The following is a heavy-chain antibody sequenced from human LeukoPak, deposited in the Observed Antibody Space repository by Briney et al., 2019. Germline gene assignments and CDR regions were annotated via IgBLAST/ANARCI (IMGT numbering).Heavy chain of an antibody. CDR3: ARYSSSWQEYYYYGMDV. CDR2: IGGRGGST. CDR1: GFVFSDYT. D-gene: IGHD6-13*01. V-gene: IGHV3-23*01. J-gene: IGHJ6*02. Sequence: GGSLRLSCAGSGFVFSDYTMTWVRQAPGKGLEWVSAIGGRGGSTYYADSVKGRVTISRDNSKNTVSLQMNSLRSDDTAVYYCARYSSSWQEYYYYGMDVWGQGTTVTVSS.